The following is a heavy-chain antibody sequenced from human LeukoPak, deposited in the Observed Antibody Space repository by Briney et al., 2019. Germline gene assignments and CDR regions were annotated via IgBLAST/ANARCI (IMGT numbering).Heavy chain of an antibody. CDR1: GFTVSSNY. D-gene: IGHD3-22*01. V-gene: IGHV3-53*01. J-gene: IGHJ3*02. CDR2: IYSGGST. CDR3: ARDFRVPFGYDSSGPYDAFDI. Sequence: GGSLRLSCAASGFTVSSNYMSWVRQAPGKGLEWVSVIYSGGSTYYADSVKGRFTISKDNSKTTLYLQMNRLRAEDTAVYYCARDFRVPFGYDSSGPYDAFDIWGQGTMVTVSS.